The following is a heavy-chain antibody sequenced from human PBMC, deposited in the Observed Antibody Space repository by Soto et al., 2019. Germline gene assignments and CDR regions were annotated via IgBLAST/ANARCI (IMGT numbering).Heavy chain of an antibody. CDR3: AKVGSYCGGDCLYYYYGMDV. CDR1: GFTFSSYG. Sequence: GGSLSLSCAASGFTFSSYGMHWVRQAPGKGLEWVAVISYDGSNKYYADSVKGRFTISRDNSKNTLYLQMNSLRAEDTAVYYCAKVGSYCGGDCLYYYYGMDVWGQGTTVTVSS. V-gene: IGHV3-30*18. J-gene: IGHJ6*02. D-gene: IGHD2-21*02. CDR2: ISYDGSNK.